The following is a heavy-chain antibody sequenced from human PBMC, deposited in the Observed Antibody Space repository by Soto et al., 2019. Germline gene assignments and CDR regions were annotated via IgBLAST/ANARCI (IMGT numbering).Heavy chain of an antibody. J-gene: IGHJ4*02. CDR1: GDTFTDYY. Sequence: QEQLMQSGAEVKKPGASVKVSCKASGDTFTDYYIHWVRQAPGQGLEWMGTVNPSGGHTTYAQHCLGRVTMPRDTSTSTLYIELNRLTSDDTAIYYCARGRNVVVVTAALDYWGQGSLVTVSS. D-gene: IGHD2-21*02. CDR3: ARGRNVVVVTAALDY. V-gene: IGHV1-46*01. CDR2: VNPSGGHT.